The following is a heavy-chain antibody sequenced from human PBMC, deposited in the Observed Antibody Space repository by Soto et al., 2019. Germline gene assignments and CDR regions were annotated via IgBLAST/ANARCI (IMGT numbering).Heavy chain of an antibody. CDR2: ISYDGGNK. CDR3: ARREEYYYDSSGYCLDY. D-gene: IGHD3-22*01. CDR1: GFTFSSYA. J-gene: IGHJ4*02. V-gene: IGHV3-30-3*01. Sequence: PGGSLRLSCAASGFTFSSYAMHWVRQAPGKGLEWVAVISYDGGNKYYADSVKGRFTISRDNSKNTLYLQMNSLRAEDTAVYYCARREEYYYDSSGYCLDYWGQGTLVTVSS.